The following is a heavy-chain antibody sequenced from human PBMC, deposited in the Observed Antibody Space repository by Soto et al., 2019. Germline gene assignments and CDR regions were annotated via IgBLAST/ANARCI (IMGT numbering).Heavy chain of an antibody. V-gene: IGHV3-23*01. D-gene: IGHD1-26*01. J-gene: IGHJ4*02. CDR1: VVTLSSYA. Sequence: LRLSCAASVVTLSSYAMSWGRQAPGKGLEWVSAISGSGGSTFYADSVKGRFTIYRDNSKNTLFLQMNSLRADDTAVYYCAKAYSGTYYGFDYWGQRTLVAVSS. CDR2: ISGSGGST. CDR3: AKAYSGTYYGFDY.